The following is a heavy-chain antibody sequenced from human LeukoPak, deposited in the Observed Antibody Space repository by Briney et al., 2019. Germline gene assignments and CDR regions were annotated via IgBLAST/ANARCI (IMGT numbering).Heavy chain of an antibody. Sequence: KPSETLSLTCTVSGGSVSSSSYYWGWIRQPPGKGLEWIGTIYYSGSTYYNPSFKSRVTISVDTSKNRFSLKLSSVTAADTAVYYCARQNILTGYLFDYWGQGTLVTVSS. CDR3: ARQNILTGYLFDY. CDR2: IYYSGST. V-gene: IGHV4-39*01. J-gene: IGHJ4*02. D-gene: IGHD3-9*01. CDR1: GGSVSSSSYY.